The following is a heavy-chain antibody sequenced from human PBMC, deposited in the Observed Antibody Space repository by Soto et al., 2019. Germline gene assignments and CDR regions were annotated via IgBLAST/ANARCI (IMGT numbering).Heavy chain of an antibody. CDR1: GFTFSDYA. V-gene: IGHV3-30*18. CDR3: AKGGRQWLVTSDFNY. Sequence: VQLVESGGGVVQPGRSLRLSCAASGFTFSDYAMHWVRQAPGKGLEWVAVVSHDGRNTHYADSVKGRFTISRDSSKNTVSLEMTSLRAEDTSDYYCAKGGRQWLVTSDFNYWGQGALVTVSS. J-gene: IGHJ4*02. CDR2: VSHDGRNT. D-gene: IGHD6-19*01.